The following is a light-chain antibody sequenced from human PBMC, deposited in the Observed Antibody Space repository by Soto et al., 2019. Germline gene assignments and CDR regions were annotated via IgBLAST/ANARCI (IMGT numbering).Light chain of an antibody. CDR1: QSLVYSDGNTY. Sequence: DVVMTQSPLSLPVTLGQPASISCRSSQSLVYSDGNTYLNWFQQRPGQSPRRLIHKVSNRDSGVPDRFSGSGAGTDFTRKISRFEGEDVGVYYCMQGTLWPPMYTLVQGTKLEIK. J-gene: IGKJ2*01. CDR3: MQGTLWPPMYT. CDR2: KVS. V-gene: IGKV2-30*01.